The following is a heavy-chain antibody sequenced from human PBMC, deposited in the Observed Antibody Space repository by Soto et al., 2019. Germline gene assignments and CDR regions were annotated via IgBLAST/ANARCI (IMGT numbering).Heavy chain of an antibody. V-gene: IGHV4-59*01. CDR1: GGSISSYY. CDR3: ARGFRRGPPQQTPFDY. CDR2: IYYSGST. D-gene: IGHD2-15*01. J-gene: IGHJ4*02. Sequence: QVQLQESGPGLVKPSETLSLTCTVSGGSISSYYWSWIRQPPGKGLEWIGYIYYSGSTNYNPSLKSRVTISVDTSKNQFSLKLSSVTAADTAVYYCARGFRRGPPQQTPFDYWGQGTLVTVSS.